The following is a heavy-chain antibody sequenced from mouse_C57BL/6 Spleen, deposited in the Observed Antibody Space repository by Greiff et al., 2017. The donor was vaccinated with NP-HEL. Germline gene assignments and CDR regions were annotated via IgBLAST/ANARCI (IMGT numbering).Heavy chain of an antibody. V-gene: IGHV2-2*01. Sequence: QVQLQQSGPGLVQPSQSLSITCTVSGFSLTSYGVHWVRQSPGKGLEWLGVLWSGGSTDYNSAFISRLSISKDNSKSQVFFKMNSLQADDTAIYYCARGGTLAYYAMDYWGQGTSVTVSS. D-gene: IGHD6-1*01. J-gene: IGHJ4*01. CDR2: LWSGGST. CDR3: ARGGTLAYYAMDY. CDR1: GFSLTSYG.